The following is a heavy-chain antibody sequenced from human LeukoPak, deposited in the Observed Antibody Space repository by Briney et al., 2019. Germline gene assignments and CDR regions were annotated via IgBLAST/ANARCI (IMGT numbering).Heavy chain of an antibody. CDR1: GDSFRSGGNY. D-gene: IGHD3-22*01. Sequence: PSETLSLTCTVSGDSFRSGGNYWTWIRQHPGKGLEWIGHIYDSGTSYSRPSLKGRVIISLHTSKRQFSLKLSAVTVADTAVYYCARGGDYYDRSAYSRVAIDTRGQGTVVAVSS. J-gene: IGHJ3*02. V-gene: IGHV4-31*03. CDR2: IYDSGTS. CDR3: ARGGDYYDRSAYSRVAIDT.